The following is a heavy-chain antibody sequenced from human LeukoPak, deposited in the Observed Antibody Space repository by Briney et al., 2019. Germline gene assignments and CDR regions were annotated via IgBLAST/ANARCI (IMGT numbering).Heavy chain of an antibody. CDR2: LSFDETNK. J-gene: IGHJ4*02. Sequence: PGGSLRLSCAASGFTFSNYGMHWVRQAPGKGLEWVAVLSFDETNKYYADSVKGRFTISRDNSKNTLYLQMNSLRPEDTAVYYCARGYRSFDYWGQGTLVTVSS. CDR1: GFTFSNYG. CDR3: ARGYRSFDY. V-gene: IGHV3-30*03. D-gene: IGHD1-1*01.